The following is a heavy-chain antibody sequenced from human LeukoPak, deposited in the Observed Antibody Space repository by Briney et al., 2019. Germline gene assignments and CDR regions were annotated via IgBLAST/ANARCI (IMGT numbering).Heavy chain of an antibody. J-gene: IGHJ6*03. Sequence: ASVKVSCKVSGYTFTDYYMHWVQQAPGKGLEWMGLVDPEDGETIYAEKFQGRVTITADTSTDTAYMELSSLRSEDTAMYYCATSSQKDCYDSSGYSSYYMDVWGKGTTVTVSS. CDR1: GYTFTDYY. CDR3: ATSSQKDCYDSSGYSSYYMDV. V-gene: IGHV1-69-2*01. D-gene: IGHD3-22*01. CDR2: VDPEDGET.